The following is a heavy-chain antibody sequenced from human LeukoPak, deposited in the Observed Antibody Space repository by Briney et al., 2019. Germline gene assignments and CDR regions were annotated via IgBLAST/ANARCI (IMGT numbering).Heavy chain of an antibody. V-gene: IGHV1-2*02. CDR3: ARAYSDCSGGSCHFDY. CDR1: GYTFTSYY. Sequence: ASVKVSCKASGYTFTSYYMHWVRQAPGQGLEWMGWINPNSGGTNYAQKFQGRVTMTRDTSISTAYMELSRLRSDDTAVYYCARAYSDCSGGSCHFDYWGQGTLVTVSS. CDR2: INPNSGGT. D-gene: IGHD2-15*01. J-gene: IGHJ4*02.